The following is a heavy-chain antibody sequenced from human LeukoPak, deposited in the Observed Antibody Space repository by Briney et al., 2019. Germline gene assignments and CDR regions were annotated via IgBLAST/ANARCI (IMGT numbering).Heavy chain of an antibody. V-gene: IGHV5-10-1*01. CDR1: GSSFTSYW. CDR2: IDPSDSYT. J-gene: IGHJ4*02. Sequence: GASLQISCKGSGSSFTSYWISWVRQLPGKGLEWMGRIDPSDSYTNYSPSFQGHVTISADKSISTAYLQWSSLKASDTAMYYCARARIGYSYGYHDDYWGQGTLVTVSS. CDR3: ARARIGYSYGYHDDY. D-gene: IGHD5-18*01.